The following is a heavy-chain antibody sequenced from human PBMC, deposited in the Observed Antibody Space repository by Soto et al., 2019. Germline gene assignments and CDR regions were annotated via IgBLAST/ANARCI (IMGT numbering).Heavy chain of an antibody. D-gene: IGHD6-13*01. CDR1: GDSFTSYW. CDR3: ARGRAAAGMFHYYYGMDV. V-gene: IGHV5-51*01. Sequence: PGESLKISRKGSGDSFTSYWSGWVRQMPGKGLEWMGIIYPGDSDTRYSPSFQGQVTISADKSISTAYLQWSSLKASDTAMYYCARGRAAAGMFHYYYGMDVWGQGTTVTVSS. J-gene: IGHJ6*02. CDR2: IYPGDSDT.